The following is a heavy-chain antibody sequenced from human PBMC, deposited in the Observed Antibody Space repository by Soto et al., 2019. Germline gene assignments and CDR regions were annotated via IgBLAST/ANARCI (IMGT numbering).Heavy chain of an antibody. CDR2: ISAYNGDT. V-gene: IGHV1-18*01. CDR3: ASVRQLVGYFYYYVDV. J-gene: IGHJ6*03. CDR1: GYTFTNYG. Sequence: QVQLLQSGAEVKKPGASVKVSCKASGYTFTNYGITWVRQAPGQGLEWMGWISAYNGDTHYTQRLQGRVTMTTDTSTSTAYMELRGLRSDDTAVYYWASVRQLVGYFYYYVDVWGKGTTVTVSS. D-gene: IGHD6-6*01.